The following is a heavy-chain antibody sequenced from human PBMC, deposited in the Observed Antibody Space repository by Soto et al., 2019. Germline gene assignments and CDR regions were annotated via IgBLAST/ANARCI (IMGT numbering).Heavy chain of an antibody. V-gene: IGHV3-23*01. J-gene: IGHJ4*02. CDR3: AKDPIVLMVYAHDY. CDR2: ISGSGGST. D-gene: IGHD2-8*01. Sequence: GGSLRLSCAASGFTFSSYAMSWVRQAPGKGLEWVSAISGSGGSTYYADSVKGRFTISRDNSKNTLYLQMNSLRAEDTAVYYCAKDPIVLMVYAHDYWGQGTLVTVSS. CDR1: GFTFSSYA.